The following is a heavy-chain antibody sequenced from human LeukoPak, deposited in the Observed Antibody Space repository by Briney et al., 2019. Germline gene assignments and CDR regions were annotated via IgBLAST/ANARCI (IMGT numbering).Heavy chain of an antibody. V-gene: IGHV3-15*01. D-gene: IGHD1-26*01. J-gene: IGHJ4*02. Sequence: GGSLRLSCAASGFTFSSYAMSWVRQAPGKGLEWVGRIKSKTDGGTTDYAAPVKGRFTISRDDSKNTLYLQMNSLKTEDTAVYYCTTDSNQFIVGATVVDYWGQGTLVTVSS. CDR2: IKSKTDGGTT. CDR1: GFTFSSYA. CDR3: TTDSNQFIVGATVVDY.